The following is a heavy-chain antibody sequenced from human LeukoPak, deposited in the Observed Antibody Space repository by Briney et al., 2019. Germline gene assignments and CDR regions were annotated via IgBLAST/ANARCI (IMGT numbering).Heavy chain of an antibody. CDR2: IFPSGGEI. D-gene: IGHD2-8*02. V-gene: IGHV3-21*04. Sequence: GGSLRLPCAAYGFTFSSYSMNWVRQPPGKGLEWVSSIFPSGGEIHYADSVRGRFTISRDNSKSTLSLQMNSLRAEDTAIYYCATYRQVLLPFESWGQGTLVTVSS. CDR3: ATYRQVLLPFES. CDR1: GFTFSSYS. J-gene: IGHJ4*02.